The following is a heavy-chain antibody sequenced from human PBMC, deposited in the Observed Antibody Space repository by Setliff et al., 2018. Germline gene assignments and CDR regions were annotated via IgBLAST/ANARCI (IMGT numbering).Heavy chain of an antibody. CDR3: VRAGLTAISNGLDY. V-gene: IGHV4-34*01. J-gene: IGHJ4*02. Sequence: LSLTCAVYGGSLSGYYWSWIRQPPGKGLEWIGEINHSGSTNYNPSLKSRVTISVDTSKNQFSLKLSSVTAADTAVYYCVRAGLTAISNGLDYWGQGTPVTVSS. CDR2: INHSGST. D-gene: IGHD2-21*02. CDR1: GGSLSGYY.